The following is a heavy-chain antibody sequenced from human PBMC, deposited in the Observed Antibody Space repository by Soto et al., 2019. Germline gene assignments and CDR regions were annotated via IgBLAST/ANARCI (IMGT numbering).Heavy chain of an antibody. CDR3: ARGSGYYGYFDY. D-gene: IGHD3-22*01. Sequence: AGGSLRLSCAASGFTFSSYGMHWVRQAPGKGLEWVAVIWYDGSNKYYADSVKGRFTISRDNSKNTLYLQMNSLRAEDTAVYYCARGSGYYGYFDYWGQGTLVTVSS. CDR1: GFTFSSYG. CDR2: IWYDGSNK. J-gene: IGHJ4*02. V-gene: IGHV3-33*01.